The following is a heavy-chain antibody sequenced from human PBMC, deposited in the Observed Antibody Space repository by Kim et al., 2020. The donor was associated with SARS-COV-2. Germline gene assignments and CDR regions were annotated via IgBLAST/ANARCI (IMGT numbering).Heavy chain of an antibody. J-gene: IGHJ5*02. V-gene: IGHV4-39*01. Sequence: SETLSLTCTVSGGSISSSSYYWGWIRQPPGKGLEWIGSIYYSGSTYYNPSLKSRLTISVDTSTNQFSLKLSSVTAADTAVYYCTRRALTRITIFGVISRGWFDPWGQGTLVSVSS. CDR2: IYYSGST. D-gene: IGHD3-3*01. CDR1: GGSISSSSYY. CDR3: TRRALTRITIFGVISRGWFDP.